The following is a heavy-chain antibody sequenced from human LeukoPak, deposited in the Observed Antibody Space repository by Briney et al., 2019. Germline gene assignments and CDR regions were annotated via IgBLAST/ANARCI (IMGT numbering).Heavy chain of an antibody. CDR3: ARELFDFDY. Sequence: GGSLRLSCAPSGFTFDNFAMTWVRQAPGKGLEWVSEITGSGGSTYYADSVKGRFTISRDNSKNTLYLQMNSLGAEDTAIYYCARELFDFDYWGQGTLVTVSS. CDR1: GFTFDNFA. CDR2: ITGSGGST. D-gene: IGHD3-10*01. V-gene: IGHV3-23*01. J-gene: IGHJ4*02.